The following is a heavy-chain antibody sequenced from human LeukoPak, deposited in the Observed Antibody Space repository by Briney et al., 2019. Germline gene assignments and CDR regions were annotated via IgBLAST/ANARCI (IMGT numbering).Heavy chain of an antibody. V-gene: IGHV3-30*03. CDR2: ISYDGSNA. CDR3: ARDLHDFWSGYSSKPFDY. CDR1: GFTFNNNA. Sequence: GGSLRLSCIASGFTFNNNAMHWVRQAPGKGLEWVALISYDGSNAYYADSVKGRFTIARDNAKNSLYLQMNSLRAEDTAVYYCARDLHDFWSGYSSKPFDYWGQGALVTVSS. J-gene: IGHJ4*02. D-gene: IGHD3-3*01.